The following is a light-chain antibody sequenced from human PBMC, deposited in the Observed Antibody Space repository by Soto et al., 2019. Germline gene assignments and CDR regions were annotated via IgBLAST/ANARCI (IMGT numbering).Light chain of an antibody. Sequence: QSVLTQPRSVSGSPGQSVTISCSGASSDFGGYNYVSWYQHHPGKAPQLIISDVSKRPSGVPDRFSGSKSGNTASLTISGLQAEDEADYYCCSYAGSHTLFGGGTKLTVL. V-gene: IGLV2-11*01. CDR3: CSYAGSHTL. CDR1: SSDFGGYNY. CDR2: DVS. J-gene: IGLJ2*01.